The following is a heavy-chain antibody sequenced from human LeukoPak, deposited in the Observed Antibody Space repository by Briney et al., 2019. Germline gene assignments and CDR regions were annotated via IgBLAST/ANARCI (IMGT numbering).Heavy chain of an antibody. Sequence: SETLSLTCAVYGGSFSGYYWSWIRQPPGKGLEWIGEINHSGSTNYNPSLKSRVTISVDTSKNQFSLKLSSVTAADTAVYYCARATGYYYDSSGYHAFDIWGQGTMVTVSS. CDR1: GGSFSGYY. D-gene: IGHD3-22*01. CDR3: ARATGYYYDSSGYHAFDI. V-gene: IGHV4-34*01. J-gene: IGHJ3*02. CDR2: INHSGST.